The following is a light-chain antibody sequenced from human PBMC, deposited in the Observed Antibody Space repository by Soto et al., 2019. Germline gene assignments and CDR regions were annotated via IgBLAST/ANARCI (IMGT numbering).Light chain of an antibody. CDR2: WAS. CDR3: QQYYDTPLT. CDR1: QSVLYSSNNNNY. Sequence: DIVMTQSPDSLAVSLGERATINCKSSQSVLYSSNNNNYLAWYQQRPGQPPQLLIYWASTRESGVPDRFSGSGSGTDFPLPISSLQAEDGAVYYCQQYYDTPLTFGGGTRVEIK. V-gene: IGKV4-1*01. J-gene: IGKJ4*01.